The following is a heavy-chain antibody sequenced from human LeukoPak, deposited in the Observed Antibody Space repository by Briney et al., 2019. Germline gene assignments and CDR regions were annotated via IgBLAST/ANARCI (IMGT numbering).Heavy chain of an antibody. D-gene: IGHD4-11*01. Sequence: SETLSLTCAVYGGSFSGYYWSWIRQPPGKGLEWIGEINHRGSTNYNPSLKSRVTISVDTSKNQFSLKLSSVTAADTAVYYCARGDYSSYYYYGMDVWGQGTTVTVSS. V-gene: IGHV4-34*01. J-gene: IGHJ6*02. CDR3: ARGDYSSYYYYGMDV. CDR1: GGSFSGYY. CDR2: INHRGST.